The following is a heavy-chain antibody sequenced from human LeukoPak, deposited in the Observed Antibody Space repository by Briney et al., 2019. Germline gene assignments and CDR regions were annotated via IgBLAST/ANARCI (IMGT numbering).Heavy chain of an antibody. CDR1: GFIFSSYW. V-gene: IGHV3-23*01. J-gene: IGHJ5*02. Sequence: PGGSLRLSCAASGFIFSSYWMTWVRQAPGKGLEWVSAISGSGGSTYYADSVKGRFTISRDNSKNTLYLQMNSLRAEDTAVYYCAKSAYGSGSYSPWGQGTLVTVSS. CDR2: ISGSGGST. D-gene: IGHD3-10*01. CDR3: AKSAYGSGSYSP.